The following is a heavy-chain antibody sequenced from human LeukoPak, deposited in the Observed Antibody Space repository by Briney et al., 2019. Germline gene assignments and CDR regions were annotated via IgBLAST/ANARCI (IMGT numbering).Heavy chain of an antibody. J-gene: IGHJ3*02. CDR2: INYTGRT. V-gene: IGHV4-34*01. D-gene: IGHD5/OR15-5a*01. CDR3: ARERRVEVSARQTVAFDM. Sequence: SETLSLTCAVYGGXFTEYHCSWIRQPPGKSLEWIGEINYTGRTHYNPSLTSRVTISIDMSERQFSLRLTSVTAADTAVYYCARERRVEVSARQTVAFDMWAQGTMVIVSS. CDR1: GGXFTEYH.